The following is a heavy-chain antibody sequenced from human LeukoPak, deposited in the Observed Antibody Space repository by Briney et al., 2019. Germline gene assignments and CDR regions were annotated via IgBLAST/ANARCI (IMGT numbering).Heavy chain of an antibody. CDR1: GFTLSAEY. D-gene: IGHD4-23*01. CDR2: IYSGGGT. J-gene: IGHJ5*02. Sequence: PGGSLRLSCAASGFTLSAEYMSWVRQAPGRGLEWVSVIYSGGGTYYANSVKGRFTISRDTTKNTLFLQLSSLRAEDTAMYHCARGGPAYGGNDNWFDPWGQGTLVTVSS. V-gene: IGHV3-53*01. CDR3: ARGGPAYGGNDNWFDP.